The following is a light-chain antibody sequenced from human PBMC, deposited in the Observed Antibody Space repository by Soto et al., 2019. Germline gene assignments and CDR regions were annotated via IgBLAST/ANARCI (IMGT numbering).Light chain of an antibody. CDR1: SSNIGNYY. J-gene: IGLJ1*01. Sequence: SVERQPPTECAAPGPPVNMSCSGGSSNIGNYYVSWHQQLPGTAPKLLIYENDKRPSGIPDRFSGSKSGTSATLGITGLQTGDEADYYCGTWDSSLSIFVFGTGTKVTVL. V-gene: IGLV1-51*02. CDR3: GTWDSSLSIFV. CDR2: END.